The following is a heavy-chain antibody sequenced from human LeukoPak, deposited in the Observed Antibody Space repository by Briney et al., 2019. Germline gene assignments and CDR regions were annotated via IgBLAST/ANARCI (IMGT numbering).Heavy chain of an antibody. V-gene: IGHV3-15*01. D-gene: IGHD4-17*01. CDR1: GFTFTNAR. CDR2: IKNKSEGGTT. Sequence: GGSLRLSCVPSGFTFTNARMSWVRHAPGKGLEWVGHIKNKSEGGTTDYAAPAEGRFTISKDDSKNTLYLQMNSLKTEDTAVYYCTTDVDLSSKDYGVHFDYWGQGTLVTVSS. CDR3: TTDVDLSSKDYGVHFDY. J-gene: IGHJ4*02.